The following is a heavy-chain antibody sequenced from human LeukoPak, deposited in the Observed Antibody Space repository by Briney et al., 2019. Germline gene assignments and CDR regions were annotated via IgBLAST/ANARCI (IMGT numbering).Heavy chain of an antibody. CDR1: GXTFSSYW. Sequence: PGGSLRLSCAASGXTFSSYWMHWVRQAPGEGLVWVSRIKGDGGATTFADSVKGRFTTSRDNAKSTLYLQMNSLRAEDTAVYYYARGNSGSSYGFAFEIWGQGTMVTVSS. CDR3: ARGNSGSSYGFAFEI. D-gene: IGHD5-18*01. J-gene: IGHJ3*02. V-gene: IGHV3-74*01. CDR2: IKGDGGAT.